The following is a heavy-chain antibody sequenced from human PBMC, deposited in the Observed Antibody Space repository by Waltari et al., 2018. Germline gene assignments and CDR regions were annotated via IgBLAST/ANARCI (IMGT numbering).Heavy chain of an antibody. V-gene: IGHV3-64D*08. CDR3: VKDGPGAGWGDYDY. CDR1: GFTFSSFS. J-gene: IGHJ4*02. CDR2: VSNNGDSA. D-gene: IGHD3-16*01. Sequence: EVQLVESGGGLVQPGGSLRLSCSASGFTFSSFSMHWVRQAPGKGLEYVSAVSNNGDSAYYADSVKGRFTISIDNSKNTLYLQMTSLKAEDTAVYYCVKDGPGAGWGDYDYWGQGTLVTVSS.